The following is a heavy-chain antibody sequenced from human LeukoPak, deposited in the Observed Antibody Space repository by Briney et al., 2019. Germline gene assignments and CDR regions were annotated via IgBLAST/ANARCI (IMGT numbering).Heavy chain of an antibody. V-gene: IGHV1-2*02. CDR1: GYTFTGYY. Sequence: ASVKVSCKASGYTFTGYYMHWVRQAPGQGLEWMGWINPNSGGTNYAQKFQGRVTMTRDTSISTAYMELSRLRSDDTAVYYCARDTEVVPAAIRYYYYYMDVWGKGTTVTISS. J-gene: IGHJ6*03. D-gene: IGHD2-2*01. CDR3: ARDTEVVPAAIRYYYYYMDV. CDR2: INPNSGGT.